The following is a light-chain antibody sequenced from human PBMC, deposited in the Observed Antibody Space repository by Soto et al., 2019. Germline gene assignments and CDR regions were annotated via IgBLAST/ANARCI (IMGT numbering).Light chain of an antibody. CDR1: SSDVGGYNY. J-gene: IGLJ1*01. Sequence: QSVLTQPPSASGSPGQSVTISCTGTSSDVGGYNYVSWYQQHPGKAPKLMIYEVSKRPSGVPDRFSGSKSGNTASLTVSGLQAEDEADCYCSSYAGSNNSLYVFGTGTKLTVL. V-gene: IGLV2-8*01. CDR3: SSYAGSNNSLYV. CDR2: EVS.